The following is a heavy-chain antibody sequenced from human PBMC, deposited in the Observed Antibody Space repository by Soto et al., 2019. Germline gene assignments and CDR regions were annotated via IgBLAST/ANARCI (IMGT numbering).Heavy chain of an antibody. CDR3: ARYDYNGYYFDY. D-gene: IGHD4-4*01. CDR2: INPSGGST. Sequence: ASVKVACKASGYTFSTYYMHWVRQAPGQGYEWMGIINPSGGSTTYAQKFQGRVTMTRDTSTTTVYMELSSLKSEDTAVYYCARYDYNGYYFDYWGQGTLVTVSS. V-gene: IGHV1-46*01. CDR1: GYTFSTYY. J-gene: IGHJ4*02.